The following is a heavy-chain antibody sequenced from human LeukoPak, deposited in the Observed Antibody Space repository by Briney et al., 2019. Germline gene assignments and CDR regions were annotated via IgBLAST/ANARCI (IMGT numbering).Heavy chain of an antibody. Sequence: GRSLRLSCAASGFTFSSYGMHRVRQAPGKGLEGVAVIWYDGSNKYYADSVKGRFTISRDNSKNTLYLQMNSLRAEDTAVYYCARDRDYGDHFDYWGQGTLVTVSS. CDR3: ARDRDYGDHFDY. V-gene: IGHV3-33*01. CDR2: IWYDGSNK. CDR1: GFTFSSYG. J-gene: IGHJ4*02. D-gene: IGHD4-17*01.